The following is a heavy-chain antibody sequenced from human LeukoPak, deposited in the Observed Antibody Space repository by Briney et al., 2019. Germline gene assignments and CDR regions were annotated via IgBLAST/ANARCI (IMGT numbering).Heavy chain of an antibody. Sequence: PGGSLRLSCEASGFTFSSYSMNWVRQAPGKGLEWVSYISYSSSIIYYGDSVKGRFFISRDNAKNSLYLQLHSLRAEDTAVYYCARNQCETPDAFDLWGQGTMVTVSS. CDR2: ISYSSSII. CDR1: GFTFSSYS. J-gene: IGHJ3*01. CDR3: ARNQCETPDAFDL. V-gene: IGHV3-48*01.